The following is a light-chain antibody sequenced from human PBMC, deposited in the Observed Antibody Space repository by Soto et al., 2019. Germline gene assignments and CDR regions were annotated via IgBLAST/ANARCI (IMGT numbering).Light chain of an antibody. CDR3: QQYGSSPQT. CDR1: QSVSSSY. Sequence: EIVLTQSPGTLSLSPGERATLSCRASQSVSSSYLAWYQQKPGQAPRLLIYGASSRATGIPDRFSGSGSGTDFTLTISRLDPEDFAVYYCQQYGSSPQTFGQGTKGEIK. CDR2: GAS. J-gene: IGKJ1*01. V-gene: IGKV3-20*01.